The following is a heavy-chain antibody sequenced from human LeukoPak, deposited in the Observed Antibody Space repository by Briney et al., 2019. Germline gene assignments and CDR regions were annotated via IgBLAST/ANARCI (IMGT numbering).Heavy chain of an antibody. CDR2: ISYDGSNK. J-gene: IGHJ3*02. D-gene: IGHD3-9*01. V-gene: IGHV3-30*18. Sequence: PGRSLRLSCAASGFTFSSYDMHWVRQAPGKGLEWVAVISYDGSNKYYADSVKGRFTISRDNSKNTLYLQMNSLRAEDTAVYYCAKEVAGHDTAWLHAFDIWGQGAMVTVSS. CDR3: AKEVAGHDTAWLHAFDI. CDR1: GFTFSSYD.